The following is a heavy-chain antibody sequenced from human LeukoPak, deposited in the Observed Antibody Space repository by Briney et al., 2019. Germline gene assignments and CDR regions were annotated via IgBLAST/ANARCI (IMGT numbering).Heavy chain of an antibody. CDR3: ARGTPGLYSSGEDY. CDR2: IYYSGST. CDR1: GGSISSYY. J-gene: IGHJ4*02. D-gene: IGHD6-19*01. Sequence: SETLSLTCTVSGGSISSYYWSWIRQPPGKGLEWIGYIYYSGSTNYNPSLKSRVTISVDTSKNQFSLKLSSVTAADTAVYYCARGTPGLYSSGEDYWGQGTLVTVSS. V-gene: IGHV4-59*01.